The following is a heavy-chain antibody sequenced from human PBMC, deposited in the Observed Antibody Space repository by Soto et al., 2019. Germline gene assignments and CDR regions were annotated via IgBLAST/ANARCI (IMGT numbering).Heavy chain of an antibody. D-gene: IGHD3-9*01. Sequence: PGGSLRLSCAASGFTFSSYWMSWVRQAPGKGLEWVANIKQDGSEKYYVDSVKGRFTISRDNAKNSLYLQMNSLRAEDTAVYYCAKALRYFDWLPYYWGQGTLVTVSS. V-gene: IGHV3-7*05. J-gene: IGHJ4*02. CDR3: AKALRYFDWLPYY. CDR1: GFTFSSYW. CDR2: IKQDGSEK.